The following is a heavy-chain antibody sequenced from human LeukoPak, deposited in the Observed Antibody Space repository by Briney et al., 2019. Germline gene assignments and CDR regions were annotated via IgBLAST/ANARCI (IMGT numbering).Heavy chain of an antibody. CDR1: GGSISSGGYY. V-gene: IGHV4-31*03. J-gene: IGHJ3*02. CDR3: ARDESLGFGAFDI. Sequence: SETLSLTCTVSGGSISSGGYYWNWIRQHPGKGLEWIGYIYYSGSTYYNPSLKSRVTISVDTSKNQFSLKLSSVTAADTAVYYCARDESLGFGAFDIWGQGTMVTVSS. CDR2: IYYSGST. D-gene: IGHD1-26*01.